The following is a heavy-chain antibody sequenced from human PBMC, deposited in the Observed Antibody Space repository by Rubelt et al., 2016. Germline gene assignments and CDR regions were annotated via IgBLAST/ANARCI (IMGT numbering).Heavy chain of an antibody. CDR1: GYTFTSYW. CDR3: ARLLYYSVSHIHTAGY. Sequence: PGESLKISCKSSGYTFTSYWIGWVRQMHGKGLEWMGIIYPGDSDTKYSPSFQGQVTISADKSISTAYLQWSSLKASDTAIYYCARLLYYSVSHIHTAGYWGQGTLVTVSS. J-gene: IGHJ4*02. D-gene: IGHD3-22*01. V-gene: IGHV5-51*01. CDR2: IYPGDSDT.